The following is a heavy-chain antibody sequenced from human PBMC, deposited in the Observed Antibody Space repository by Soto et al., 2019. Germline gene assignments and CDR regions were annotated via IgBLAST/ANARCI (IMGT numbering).Heavy chain of an antibody. CDR1: GGTFSSYT. CDR2: IIPILGIA. Sequence: QVQLVQSGAEVKKPGSSVKVSCKASGGTFSSYTISWVRQAPGQGLEWMGRIIPILGIAKYEQKLQGRVTITADKSTSTAYMELSSLSSEDTAVYYGARDHGSGLYYDAFDLWGQGTMVTVSS. D-gene: IGHD6-19*01. CDR3: ARDHGSGLYYDAFDL. V-gene: IGHV1-69*08. J-gene: IGHJ3*01.